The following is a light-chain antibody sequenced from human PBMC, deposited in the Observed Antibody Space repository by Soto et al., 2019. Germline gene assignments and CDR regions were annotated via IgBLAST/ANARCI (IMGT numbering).Light chain of an antibody. J-gene: IGKJ4*01. V-gene: IGKV3-20*01. CDR2: GAS. CDR1: QSVSSTY. CDR3: QQYGSSPLT. Sequence: DIVLTQSPGTLSLSPGERATLSCRASQSVSSTYLAWYQQNPGQAPRLLIYGASSRATGIPDRFSGSGSGTDFTLTISRLEPEDFEVYYCQQYGSSPLTFGGGTKVEIK.